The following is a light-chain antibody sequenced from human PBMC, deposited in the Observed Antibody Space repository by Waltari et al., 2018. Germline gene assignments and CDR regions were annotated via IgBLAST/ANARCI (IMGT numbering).Light chain of an antibody. V-gene: IGLV2-23*01. CDR2: DDN. CDR1: SSDVGNYNL. Sequence: QSALTQPASVSGSPGQSITISCTGTSSDVGNYNLVSWYQQSPGKAPKVMIYDDNRRPSGVSDRFSASQSGNTASLTISGVQAEDEADYYCCSYAGSYTWVFGGGTKLTVL. J-gene: IGLJ3*02. CDR3: CSYAGSYTWV.